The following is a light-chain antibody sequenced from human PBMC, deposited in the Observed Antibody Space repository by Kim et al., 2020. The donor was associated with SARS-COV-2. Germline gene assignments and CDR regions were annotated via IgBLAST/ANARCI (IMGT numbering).Light chain of an antibody. V-gene: IGKV3-20*01. CDR2: GAS. J-gene: IGKJ1*01. CDR1: QSVSSSY. CDR3: QQYSSSPQT. Sequence: EIVLTQSPGTLSLSPGERATLFCRASQSVSSSYLAWYQQKPGQAPRLLIYGASSRATGIPDRFSGSGSGTDFTLTISRLEPEDFAVYYCQQYSSSPQTFGQGTKVEIK.